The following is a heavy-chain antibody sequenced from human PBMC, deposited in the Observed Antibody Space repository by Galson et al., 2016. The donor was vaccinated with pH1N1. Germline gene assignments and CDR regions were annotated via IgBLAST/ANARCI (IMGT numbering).Heavy chain of an antibody. CDR2: IDPSNGGT. J-gene: IGHJ4*02. V-gene: IGHV1-46*03. CDR1: GYIFTSDY. Sequence: SVKVSCKASGYIFTSDYFHWVRQAPGQGLEWLGVIDPSNGGTTVALKFQTLVTMTRDTSTSTVYMELRGLKSEDTAVYHCTRDLGRLRDFWGQGTLVTVAT. CDR3: TRDLGRLRDF. D-gene: IGHD3-16*01.